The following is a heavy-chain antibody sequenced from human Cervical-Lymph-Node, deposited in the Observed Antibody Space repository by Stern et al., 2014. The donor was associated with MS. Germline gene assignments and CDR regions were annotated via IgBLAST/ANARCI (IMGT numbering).Heavy chain of an antibody. D-gene: IGHD6-13*01. J-gene: IGHJ4*02. CDR1: GFNFDDYA. V-gene: IGHV3-9*01. Sequence: VQLVESGGGLTQPGRSLRLSCAASGFNFDDYAMHWVRQAPGKGLEWLSGISWNSGAVAYADSVKGRFTISRDNAEKSLYLQLNNLRPEDAALYFCVKDVDSTAAVYFDSWGQGTLVTVSS. CDR3: VKDVDSTAAVYFDS. CDR2: ISWNSGAV.